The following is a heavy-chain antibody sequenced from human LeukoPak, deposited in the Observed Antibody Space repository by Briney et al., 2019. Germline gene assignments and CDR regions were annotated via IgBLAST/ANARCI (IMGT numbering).Heavy chain of an antibody. V-gene: IGHV3-30*01. Sequence: RSGGSLRLSCAASGFTFNIYAMHWVRQAPGKGLEWVAVTSYDGGIKYYADFVKGRFTISRDNSKNTLYLQMNSLRAEDTAVYYCARVRPQKVDVYYFDYWGQGTLVTVSS. CDR1: GFTFNIYA. J-gene: IGHJ4*02. CDR3: ARVRPQKVDVYYFDY. CDR2: TSYDGGIK.